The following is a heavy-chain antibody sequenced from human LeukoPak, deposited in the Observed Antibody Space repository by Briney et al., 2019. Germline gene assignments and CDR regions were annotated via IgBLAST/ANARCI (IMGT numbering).Heavy chain of an antibody. CDR3: TRVPPESYAH. CDR2: MNPNSGNT. CDR1: GYTFTSHD. V-gene: IGHV1-8*01. D-gene: IGHD2-2*01. J-gene: IGHJ4*02. Sequence: ASVKVSCKASGYTFTSHDINWVRQATGQGLERLGFMNPNSGNTGYAQKFQGRVIMTSDTSITTAYMELSSLTSEDTAVYYCTRVPPESYAHWGQGTLVTVSS.